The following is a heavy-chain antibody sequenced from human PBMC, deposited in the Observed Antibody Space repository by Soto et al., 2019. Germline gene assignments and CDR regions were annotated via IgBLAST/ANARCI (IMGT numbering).Heavy chain of an antibody. CDR1: GFSLTTSGVG. CDR3: AHRGYMYGNWDHGYFDY. J-gene: IGHJ4*02. CDR2: IYWDDDK. Sequence: QITLKESGPTRVRPTQTLALTCTFSGFSLTTSGVGVGWIRKTPGKALEWLAVIYWDDDKRYSPSLKSRLTITXEPXKXHVVLTMADMDPVDTATYFCAHRGYMYGNWDHGYFDYWGQGTLVTVSS. V-gene: IGHV2-5*02. D-gene: IGHD5-18*01.